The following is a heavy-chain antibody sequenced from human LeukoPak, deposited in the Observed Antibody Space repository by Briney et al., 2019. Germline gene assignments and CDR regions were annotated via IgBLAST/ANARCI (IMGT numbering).Heavy chain of an antibody. V-gene: IGHV3-23*01. CDR1: GFTFSSYA. J-gene: IGHJ4*02. D-gene: IGHD1-26*01. CDR3: AKVESYSPLYYFDY. CDR2: ISGSGGST. Sequence: PGGSLRLSCAASGFTFSSYAMSWVRQAPGKGLEWVSAISGSGGSTYYADSVKGRFTISRDNSKITLYLQMNSLRAEDTAVYYCAKVESYSPLYYFDYWGQGTLVTVSS.